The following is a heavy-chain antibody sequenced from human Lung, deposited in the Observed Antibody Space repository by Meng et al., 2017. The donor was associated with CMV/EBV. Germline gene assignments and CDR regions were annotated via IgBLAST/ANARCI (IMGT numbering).Heavy chain of an antibody. CDR3: TRLTAADTSFDC. CDR2: IKTKADNYAT. V-gene: IGHV3-73*01. D-gene: IGHD6-13*01. CDR1: GFTFSGSA. J-gene: IGHJ4*02. Sequence: LXCAASGFTFSGSAIHWVRQASGKGLEWVGRIKTKADNYATAYAASLKGRFTISRDDSQNTAYLQMNSLKTEDTAVYYCTRLTAADTSFDCWGQGTLVTVSS.